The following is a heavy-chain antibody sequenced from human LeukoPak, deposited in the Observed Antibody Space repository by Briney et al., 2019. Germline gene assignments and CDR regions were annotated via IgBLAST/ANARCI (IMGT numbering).Heavy chain of an antibody. CDR1: GYTFSGYY. J-gene: IGHJ3*02. D-gene: IGHD3-3*01. Sequence: ASLKVSCKASGYTFSGYYMHWVRQAPGQGLEWMGWISPNSDGTNYAQKFQGRVSMTRDTSISTAYMDLSGLRSDDTAVYYCARGVLAQAAFDIWGQGTMVTVSS. CDR2: ISPNSDGT. CDR3: ARGVLAQAAFDI. V-gene: IGHV1-2*02.